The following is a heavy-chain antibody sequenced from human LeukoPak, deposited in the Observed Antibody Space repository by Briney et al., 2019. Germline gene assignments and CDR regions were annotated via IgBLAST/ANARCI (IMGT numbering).Heavy chain of an antibody. V-gene: IGHV3-30*04. D-gene: IGHD3-22*01. J-gene: IGHJ3*02. Sequence: GGSLRLSCAASGFTFSSYAMHWVRQAPGKGLEWVAVISYDGSNKYYADSVKGRFTISRDNSKNTLYLQMNSLRAEDTAVYYCARSSGIVVVIMEWGSVFDIWGQGTMVTVSS. CDR1: GFTFSSYA. CDR2: ISYDGSNK. CDR3: ARSSGIVVVIMEWGSVFDI.